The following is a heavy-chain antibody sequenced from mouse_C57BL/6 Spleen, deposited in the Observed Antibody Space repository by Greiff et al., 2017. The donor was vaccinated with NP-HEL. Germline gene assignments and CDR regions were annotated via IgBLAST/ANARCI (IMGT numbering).Heavy chain of an antibody. CDR2: LDPSDSST. J-gene: IGHJ2*01. V-gene: IGHV1-69*01. CDR1: GYTFTSYW. Sequence: QVQLQQPGAELVMPGASVKLSCKASGYTFTSYWMHWVKQRPGQGLEWIGELDPSDSSTNYNQKFQGKSTLTVDTSSSTAYMHLSSLTSEDAAVYYCAIRSIYYGNFYYFDYWGQGTTLTVSS. D-gene: IGHD2-1*01. CDR3: AIRSIYYGNFYYFDY.